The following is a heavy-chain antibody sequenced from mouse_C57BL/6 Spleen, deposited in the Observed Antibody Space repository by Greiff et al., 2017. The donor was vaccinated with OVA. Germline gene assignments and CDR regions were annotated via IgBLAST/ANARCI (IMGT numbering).Heavy chain of an antibody. CDR1: GFSLTSYG. CDR3: ANGNYAMDY. J-gene: IGHJ4*01. V-gene: IGHV2-4*01. Sequence: VQRVESGPGLVQPSQSLSITCTVSGFSLTSYGVHWVRQPPGKGLEWLGVIWSGGSTDYNAAFISRLSISKDNSKSQVFFKMNSLQADDTAIYYCANGNYAMDYWGQGTSVTVSS. D-gene: IGHD1-1*02. CDR2: IWSGGST.